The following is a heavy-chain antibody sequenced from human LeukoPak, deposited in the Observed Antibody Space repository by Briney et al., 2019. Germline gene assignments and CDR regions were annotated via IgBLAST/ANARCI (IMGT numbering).Heavy chain of an antibody. Sequence: SVKVSCKASGGTFSSYAISWVRQAPGQGLEWMGGIIPIFGTANYAQKFQGRVTITTDESTSTAYMELSSLRSEDTAVYYCASSGVDAFDIWGQGTMVTVSS. CDR1: GGTFSSYA. V-gene: IGHV1-69*05. CDR3: ASSGVDAFDI. D-gene: IGHD3-10*01. J-gene: IGHJ3*02. CDR2: IIPIFGTA.